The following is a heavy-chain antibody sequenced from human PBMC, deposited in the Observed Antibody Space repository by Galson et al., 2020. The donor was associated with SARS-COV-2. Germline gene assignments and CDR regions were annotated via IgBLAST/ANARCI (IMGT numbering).Heavy chain of an antibody. V-gene: IGHV2-70*01. CDR3: ARSSSTYDVVTGYNFFDS. CDR2: IDWDDDK. D-gene: IGHD3-9*01. CDR1: GFSLSTSGVC. J-gene: IGHJ4*02. Sequence: SGPTLVKPTQTLTLTCTFSGFSLSTSGVCVNWIRQPPGKALEWLALIDWDDDKYYSSSLKTRLTISKDTSKNQVILTMTNMDPVDTATYYCARSSSTYDVVTGYNFFDSWGQRTLVTVSS.